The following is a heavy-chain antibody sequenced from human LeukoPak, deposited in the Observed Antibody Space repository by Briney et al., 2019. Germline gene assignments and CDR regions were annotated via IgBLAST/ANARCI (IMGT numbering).Heavy chain of an antibody. CDR1: GFSLSGYW. CDR2: MNSDGRTT. CDR3: ARDGIESGNKWELRNRYFQH. Sequence: PGGSLRLSCTASGFSLSGYWMHWVRQVPGKGLVWLSRMNSDGRTTNYADSVKGRFTISRDNSKNTLYLQMNSLRAEDTAVYYCARDGIESGNKWELRNRYFQHWGQGTLVTVSS. D-gene: IGHD1-26*01. V-gene: IGHV3-74*01. J-gene: IGHJ1*01.